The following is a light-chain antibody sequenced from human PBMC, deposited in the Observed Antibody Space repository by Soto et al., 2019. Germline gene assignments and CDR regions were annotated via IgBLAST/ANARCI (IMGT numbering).Light chain of an antibody. Sequence: QSVLTQPPSVSGAPGQRVTISCTGSSSNIGAGYDLHWYQQLPGTAPKLLVYANSKRPSGVPDRFSGSKSGTSASLAITGLQAEDEADYYCQSYDSSLSGVVFGGGTKLPS. CDR3: QSYDSSLSGVV. V-gene: IGLV1-40*01. CDR2: ANS. CDR1: SSNIGAGYD. J-gene: IGLJ2*01.